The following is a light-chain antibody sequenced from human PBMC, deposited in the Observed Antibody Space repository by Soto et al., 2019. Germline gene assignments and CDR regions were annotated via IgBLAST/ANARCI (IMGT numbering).Light chain of an antibody. V-gene: IGKV3-20*01. Sequence: SPGERATLSCRASQSVSSSYLAWYQQKPGQAPRLLIYGASSRATGIPDRFSGSGSGTDFTLTISRLEPEDFAVYYCQQYDSSLGVTFGGGTKVEIK. CDR3: QQYDSSLGVT. J-gene: IGKJ4*01. CDR2: GAS. CDR1: QSVSSSY.